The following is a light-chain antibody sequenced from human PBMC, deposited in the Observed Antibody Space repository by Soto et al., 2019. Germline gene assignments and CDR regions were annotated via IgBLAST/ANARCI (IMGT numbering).Light chain of an antibody. J-gene: IGKJ1*01. CDR3: QQCGSSPET. CDR1: QSISSSF. Sequence: EIVMTQSPGTLSLSPGQRATLSCRASQSISSSFLAWYQQKPGQAPRLLIYGTSSRATGIPDRFSGSGSGTDLTLTISRLEPEDFAVYYCQQCGSSPETFGQGTKV. V-gene: IGKV3-20*01. CDR2: GTS.